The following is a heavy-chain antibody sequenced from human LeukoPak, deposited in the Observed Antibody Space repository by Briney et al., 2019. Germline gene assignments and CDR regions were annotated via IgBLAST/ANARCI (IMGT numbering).Heavy chain of an antibody. CDR2: INHSGST. CDR1: GGSFSGYY. D-gene: IGHD6-13*01. J-gene: IGHJ5*02. Sequence: SETLSLTCAVYGGSFSGYYWSWIRQPPGKGLEWIGEINHSGSTNYNPSPKSRVTISVGTSKNQFSLKLSSVTAADTAVYYCARGGEYSSSWYISGGRPVVFDPWGQGTLVTVSS. V-gene: IGHV4-34*01. CDR3: ARGGEYSSSWYISGGRPVVFDP.